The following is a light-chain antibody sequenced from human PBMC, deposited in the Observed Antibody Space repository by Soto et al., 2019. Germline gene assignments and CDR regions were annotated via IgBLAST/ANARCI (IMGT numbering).Light chain of an antibody. CDR1: QSVTSN. CDR2: GAS. CDR3: QQYSHWYT. V-gene: IGKV3-15*01. Sequence: EIVMTQSPASLSVSPGEGVTLSCRASQSVTSNLAWFQQKPGQAPRLLIYGASTRATGIPARFSGSGSGTEFTLTISSLQSEDFAIYYCQQYSHWYTFGQGTKLEIK. J-gene: IGKJ2*01.